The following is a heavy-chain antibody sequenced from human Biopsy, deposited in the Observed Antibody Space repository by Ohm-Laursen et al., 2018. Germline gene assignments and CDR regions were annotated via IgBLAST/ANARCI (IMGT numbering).Heavy chain of an antibody. J-gene: IGHJ6*02. V-gene: IGHV4-61*01. CDR2: IYSTGRT. CDR1: GDSVSSGNYF. Sequence: SDTLSLTCTVSGDSVSSGNYFWNWIRQPPGKPLEWVGYIYSTGRTRYNPSLNSRVTMSMDTSENQFSLKLKSVTAADTAIYYCTRATNSTGWPYYYFYGMDIWGQGTTVTVSS. CDR3: TRATNSTGWPYYYFYGMDI. D-gene: IGHD2/OR15-2a*01.